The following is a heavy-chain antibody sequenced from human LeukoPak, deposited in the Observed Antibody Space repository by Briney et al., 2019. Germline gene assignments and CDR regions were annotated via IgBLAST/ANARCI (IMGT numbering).Heavy chain of an antibody. CDR1: GYSISSNYY. D-gene: IGHD7-27*01. Sequence: SETLSLTCTVSGYSISSNYYWGWIRQPPGKGLEWIGSIYHSGSTYYNPSLKSRVTILIDTSKNQFSLKLSSVTAADTAVYYCAKRGNWGFFDYWGQGTLVTVSS. J-gene: IGHJ4*02. V-gene: IGHV4-38-2*02. CDR3: AKRGNWGFFDY. CDR2: IYHSGST.